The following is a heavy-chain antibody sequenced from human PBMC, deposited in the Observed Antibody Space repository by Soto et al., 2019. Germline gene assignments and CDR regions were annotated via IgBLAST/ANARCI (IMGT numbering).Heavy chain of an antibody. CDR1: GFTFRPFA. J-gene: IGHJ6*02. CDR2: ISYDGIKG. CDR3: AKGYSQYRYYRLDV. V-gene: IGHV3-30*18. D-gene: IGHD1-1*01. Sequence: QVHLVESGGGVVQPGRSLRLSCAASGFTFRPFAMHWVRQAPGKGLEWVAVISYDGIKGYYGDSIKGRFTVSRDNSKKTLYLQLNSLRPVNAGVYYCAKGYSQYRYYRLDVWGQGTTVTVSS.